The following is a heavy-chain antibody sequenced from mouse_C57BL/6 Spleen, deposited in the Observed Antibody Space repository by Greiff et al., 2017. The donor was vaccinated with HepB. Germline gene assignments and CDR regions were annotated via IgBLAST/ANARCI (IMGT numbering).Heavy chain of an antibody. CDR2: ISDGGSYT. Sequence: EVHLVESGGGLVKPGGSLKLSCAASGFTFSSYAMSWVRQTPEKRLEWVATISDGGSYTYYPDNVKGRFTISRDNAKINLYLQMSHLKSEDTAMYYCARDDYYGSSYYAMDYWGQGTSVTVSS. V-gene: IGHV5-4*01. CDR1: GFTFSSYA. J-gene: IGHJ4*01. D-gene: IGHD1-1*01. CDR3: ARDDYYGSSYYAMDY.